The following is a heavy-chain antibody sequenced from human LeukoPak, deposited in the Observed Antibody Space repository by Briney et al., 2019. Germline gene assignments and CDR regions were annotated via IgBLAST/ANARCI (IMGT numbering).Heavy chain of an antibody. V-gene: IGHV4-59*01. D-gene: IGHD6-13*01. CDR3: ARESLDGAGTFDY. Sequence: SETLSLTCTVSGGSISSYYWSWIRQPPGKGLEWIGYIYYSGSTNYNPSVKSRVTISVDTSKNQFSLKLSSVTAADTAVYYCARESLDGAGTFDYWGQGTLVTVSS. J-gene: IGHJ4*02. CDR1: GGSISSYY. CDR2: IYYSGST.